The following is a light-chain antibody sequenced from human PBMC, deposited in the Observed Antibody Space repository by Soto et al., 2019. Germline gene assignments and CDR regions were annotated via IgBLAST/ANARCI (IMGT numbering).Light chain of an antibody. CDR3: AAWDDSLNGPV. J-gene: IGLJ2*01. V-gene: IGLV1-44*01. CDR2: SDD. CDR1: NSNIGSYS. Sequence: QPVLTQPPSASGTPGQRVTISCSGSNSNIGSYSVNWYRHLTGTAPKLLVFSDDQRPSGVPDRFSGSKSGPSASLAISGLQSEDEADYYCAAWDDSLNGPVFGGGTKLTVL.